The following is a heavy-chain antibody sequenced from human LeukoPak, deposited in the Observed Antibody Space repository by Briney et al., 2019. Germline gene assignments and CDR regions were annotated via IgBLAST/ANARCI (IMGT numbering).Heavy chain of an antibody. CDR3: ARVQAVAGPFDP. Sequence: GSLRPSSAASGFTFSRYSMRWVRQPPGKGLDWAANIKQAGSEKSYVDSGKGRFTISRDNAKDSLYLQMNSLRAEDTAVYDCARVQAVAGPFDPWGQGTLVNVSS. CDR2: IKQAGSEK. J-gene: IGHJ5*02. CDR1: GFTFSRYS. D-gene: IGHD6-19*01. V-gene: IGHV3-7*01.